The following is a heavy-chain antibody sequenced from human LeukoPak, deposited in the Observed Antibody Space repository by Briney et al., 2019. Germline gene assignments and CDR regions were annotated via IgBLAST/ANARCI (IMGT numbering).Heavy chain of an antibody. V-gene: IGHV3-30*04. Sequence: GGSLRLSCAASGFTFSSYAIHWVRQAPGKGLEWVAIISYDGSNKYYADSVKGRFTISRDNSKNTLYLQMNSLRAEDTAVYYCARDTDSWYFDYWGQGTLVTVSS. CDR3: ARDTDSWYFDY. J-gene: IGHJ4*02. D-gene: IGHD6-13*01. CDR2: ISYDGSNK. CDR1: GFTFSSYA.